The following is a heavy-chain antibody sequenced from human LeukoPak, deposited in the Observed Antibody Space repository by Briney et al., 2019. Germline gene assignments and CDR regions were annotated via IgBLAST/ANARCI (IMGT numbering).Heavy chain of an antibody. V-gene: IGHV4-39*01. J-gene: IGHJ4*02. D-gene: IGHD4-17*01. CDR2: IYYSGST. CDR1: GGSISSSSYY. CDR3: ARHRNEYDYGDYQVIDY. Sequence: SETLSLTCTVAGGSISSSSYYWGWIRQPPGKGLEWIGSIYYSGSTYYNPSLKSRVTISVDTSKNQFSLKLSSVTAADTAVYYCARHRNEYDYGDYQVIDYWGQGTLVTVSS.